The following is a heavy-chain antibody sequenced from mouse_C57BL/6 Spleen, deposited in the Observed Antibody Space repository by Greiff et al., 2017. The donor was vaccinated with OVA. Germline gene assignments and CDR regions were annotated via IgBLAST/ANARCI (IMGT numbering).Heavy chain of an antibody. D-gene: IGHD2-3*01. CDR3: ARYIYDGFWYFDV. V-gene: IGHV3-8*01. CDR1: GYSITSDY. Sequence: EVKLVESGPGLAKPSQTLSLTCSVTGYSITSDYWNWIRKFPGNKLEYMGYISYSGSTYYNPSLKSRISITRDTSKNQYYLQLNSVTTEDTATYYCARYIYDGFWYFDVWGTGTTVTVSS. J-gene: IGHJ1*03. CDR2: ISYSGST.